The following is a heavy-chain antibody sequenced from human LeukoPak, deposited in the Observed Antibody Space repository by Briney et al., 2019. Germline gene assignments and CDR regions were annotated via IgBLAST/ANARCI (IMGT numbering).Heavy chain of an antibody. CDR2: IYLRDSDT. CDR1: GHSFTSNW. D-gene: IGHD2-2*01. J-gene: IGHJ5*02. Sequence: GESLKISCKGSGHSFTSNWIGWVRQMPGKGLECMGIIYLRDSDTRYNPSFQGQVTISADKSLNTAYLHWSSLKASDTAMYYCARLHCSSTSCPYNWFDPWGQGTLVTVSS. V-gene: IGHV5-51*01. CDR3: ARLHCSSTSCPYNWFDP.